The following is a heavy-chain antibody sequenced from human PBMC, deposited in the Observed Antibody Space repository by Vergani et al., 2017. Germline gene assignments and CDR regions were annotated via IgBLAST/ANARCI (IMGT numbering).Heavy chain of an antibody. CDR1: GYSFTNYW. CDR2: IHPADSAT. V-gene: IGHV5-51*01. D-gene: IGHD3-22*01. Sequence: EVQLVQSGAEVKKPGESLNISCQLSGYSFTNYWIGWVRQMPGKGLEWTGSIHPADSATRYSPPFQGQVTISVDKSISTAYLQRSSLRASDSAMYYCARLYGRDSSGSKYFDYWGQGTLVTVSS. CDR3: ARLYGRDSSGSKYFDY. J-gene: IGHJ4*02.